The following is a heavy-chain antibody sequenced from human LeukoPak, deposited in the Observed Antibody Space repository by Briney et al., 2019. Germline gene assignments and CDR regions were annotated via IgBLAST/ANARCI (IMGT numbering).Heavy chain of an antibody. V-gene: IGHV1-18*01. D-gene: IGHD1-7*01. CDR2: ISASNGNT. Sequence: ASVKVSCKASGYTFTRYGISWVRQAPGQGLQWLGWISASNGNTNYAQKFRDRVTMSTDTSTGTAYLDVRSLTSDDTAVYYCARDHSNWNYAPDFWGRGTLVIVSS. CDR1: GYTFTRYG. J-gene: IGHJ4*02. CDR3: ARDHSNWNYAPDF.